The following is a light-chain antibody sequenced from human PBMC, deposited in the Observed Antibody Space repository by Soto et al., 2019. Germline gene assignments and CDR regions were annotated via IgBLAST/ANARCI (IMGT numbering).Light chain of an antibody. V-gene: IGKV3-20*01. J-gene: IGKJ5*01. CDR3: QQYGTSPPST. Sequence: EIVLTQSPGTLSLSPGERATLSCRASQSVSSNYLAWYQQKPGQAPRLLINGASSRATGIPDRFSGSGSGTDFTLTISRLEPEDFAVYYCQQYGTSPPSTFGQGTRLEIK. CDR2: GAS. CDR1: QSVSSNY.